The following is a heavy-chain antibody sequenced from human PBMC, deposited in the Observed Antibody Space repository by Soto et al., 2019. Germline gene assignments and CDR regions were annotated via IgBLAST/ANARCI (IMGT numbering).Heavy chain of an antibody. Sequence: LQLQESGSGLVKPSETLSLTCTVSADSISSGGYSWNWIRQPPGKGLEWIGYIFHSGSTYQNPSLKCRVTMSVDRSKNQFSLKLSSVTAADTAVYYCVREGGSSGTGAYPYWFDPWGQGTLVTVSS. CDR3: VREGGSSGTGAYPYWFDP. J-gene: IGHJ5*02. CDR2: IFHSGST. CDR1: ADSISSGGYS. D-gene: IGHD2-8*02. V-gene: IGHV4-30-2*01.